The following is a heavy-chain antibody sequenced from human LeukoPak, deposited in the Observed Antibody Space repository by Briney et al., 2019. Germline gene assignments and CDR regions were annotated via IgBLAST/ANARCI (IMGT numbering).Heavy chain of an antibody. CDR2: INHSGST. CDR1: GGSISSNSFY. V-gene: IGHV4-39*07. CDR3: ARPNGSGSYYGIRRRGAFDI. J-gene: IGHJ3*02. Sequence: SETLSLTCTVSGGSISSNSFYWGWIRQPPGKGLEWIGEINHSGSTNYNPSLKSRVTISVDTSKNQFSLKLSSVTAADTAVYYCARPNGSGSYYGIRRRGAFDIWGQGTMVTVSS. D-gene: IGHD3-10*01.